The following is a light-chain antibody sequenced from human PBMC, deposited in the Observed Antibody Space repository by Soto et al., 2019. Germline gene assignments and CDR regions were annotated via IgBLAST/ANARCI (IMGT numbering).Light chain of an antibody. CDR1: QSINTW. Sequence: DIQMNPSPSPVSASVGDRITITCRASQSINTWLAWYRQRAGEAPQLLIYDGSTLAMGVPSRFSGSGSRTDFTLPISRRQPDDFATFYCQQYQTYSLAFGGGTKV. J-gene: IGKJ4*02. V-gene: IGKV1-5*01. CDR2: DGS. CDR3: QQYQTYSLA.